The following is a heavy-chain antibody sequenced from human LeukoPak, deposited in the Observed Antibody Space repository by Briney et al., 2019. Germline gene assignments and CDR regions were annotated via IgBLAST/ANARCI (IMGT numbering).Heavy chain of an antibody. V-gene: IGHV4-59*01. CDR3: ATTLEPPYFDY. CDR1: SGSISGYF. CDR2: IYYSGST. D-gene: IGHD1-1*01. J-gene: IGHJ4*02. Sequence: SETLSLTCTVSSGSISGYFWSWIRQPPGKGLEYIGYIYYSGSTNYNPSLQSRVTISVDTSKNQFSLKLSSVTAADTAVYYCATTLEPPYFDYWGQGTLVTVSS.